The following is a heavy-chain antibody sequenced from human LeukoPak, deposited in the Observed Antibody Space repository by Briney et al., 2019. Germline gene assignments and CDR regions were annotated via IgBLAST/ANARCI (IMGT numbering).Heavy chain of an antibody. Sequence: ASVKVSCKASGYTFTSYDINWVRQATGQGLEWMGWMNPNSGNAGYAQKFQGRVTMTRNTSISTAYMELSSLRSEDTAVYYCARWVTNPKYFDYWGQGTLVTVSS. V-gene: IGHV1-8*01. CDR1: GYTFTSYD. D-gene: IGHD2-21*02. CDR3: ARWVTNPKYFDY. CDR2: MNPNSGNA. J-gene: IGHJ4*02.